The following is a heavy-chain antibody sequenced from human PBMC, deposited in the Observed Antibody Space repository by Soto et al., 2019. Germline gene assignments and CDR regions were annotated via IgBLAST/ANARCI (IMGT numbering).Heavy chain of an antibody. Sequence: QVQLVQSGAEVKKPGSSVKVSCKASGATFSGYAINWVRQAPGQGLEWLGRIVPIFETLNYAERFQGRVAITADESTTTVYMDLTNLTHEDTAVYYCVVMGTVAVSNPRSFDYWGQETQVTVSS. CDR1: GATFSGYA. J-gene: IGHJ4*02. V-gene: IGHV1-69*18. CDR3: VVMGTVAVSNPRSFDY. CDR2: IVPIFETL. D-gene: IGHD6-19*01.